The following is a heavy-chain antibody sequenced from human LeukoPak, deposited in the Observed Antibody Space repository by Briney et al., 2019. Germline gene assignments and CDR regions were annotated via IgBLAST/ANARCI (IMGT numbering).Heavy chain of an antibody. CDR2: INPDGSKK. CDR3: ARDLAYSRLDY. V-gene: IGHV3-7*01. D-gene: IGHD5-18*01. CDR1: GFTFSSYW. J-gene: IGHJ4*02. Sequence: GGSLRLSCAASGFTFSSYWMNWARQAPGKGLEWVASINPDGSKKYSADSVKGRFTISRGNAENSLYLQMNSLRVEDTAFYYCARDLAYSRLDYWGQGMLVTVSS.